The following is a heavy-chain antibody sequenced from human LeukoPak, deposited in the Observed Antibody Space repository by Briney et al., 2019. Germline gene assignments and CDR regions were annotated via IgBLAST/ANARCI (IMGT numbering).Heavy chain of an antibody. Sequence: PGGSLRLSCAASGFTFSSYAMSWVRQAPGKGLEGVSAISGSGGSTYYADSVKGRFTISRDNSKNTLYLQMNSLRAEDTAVYYCAKVTMVRGVIRAFDYWGQGTLVTVSS. D-gene: IGHD3-10*01. CDR1: GFTFSSYA. V-gene: IGHV3-23*01. CDR3: AKVTMVRGVIRAFDY. J-gene: IGHJ4*02. CDR2: ISGSGGST.